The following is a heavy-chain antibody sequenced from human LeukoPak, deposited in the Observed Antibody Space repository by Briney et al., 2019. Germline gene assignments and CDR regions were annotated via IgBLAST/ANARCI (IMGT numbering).Heavy chain of an antibody. CDR1: GYTFTGYY. D-gene: IGHD3-16*01. CDR2: INPNSGGT. Sequence: ASVKVSCKASGYTFTGYYMHWVRQAPGQGLEWMGWINPNSGGTNYAQKFQGRVTMTRDTSISTAYMELSRLRSDDTAVYYCAREESVSFVVWHWGQGTLVTVSS. J-gene: IGHJ4*02. CDR3: AREESVSFVVWH. V-gene: IGHV1-2*02.